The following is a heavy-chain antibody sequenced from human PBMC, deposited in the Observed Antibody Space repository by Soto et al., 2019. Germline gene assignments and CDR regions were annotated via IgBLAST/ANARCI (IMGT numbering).Heavy chain of an antibody. CDR2: IHSGGDT. CDR3: ARSRPGTTSGGMDV. D-gene: IGHD1-7*01. V-gene: IGHV3-66*01. CDR1: GFAVSSNY. Sequence: EVQLVESGGDLVQPGGSLRLSCAASGFAVSSNYMTWVRQAPGKGLEWVSVIHSGGDTHYADSVRGRFTISRDNSKNTLYLQMHSLRAEDTAVYYCARSRPGTTSGGMDVWGQGTTVTVSS. J-gene: IGHJ6*02.